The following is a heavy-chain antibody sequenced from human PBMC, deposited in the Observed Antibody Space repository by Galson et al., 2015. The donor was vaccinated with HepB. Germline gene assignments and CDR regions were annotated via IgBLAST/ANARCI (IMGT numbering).Heavy chain of an antibody. CDR3: ARDRVVAGGGHWFDP. CDR2: INEDGSEK. V-gene: IGHV3-7*01. Sequence: SLRLSCAASGFTFSRYSISWVRQAPGKGLEWVANINEDGSEKYYVDSVKGRFTISRDNAKNSLYLQMNSLRAEDTAIYYCARDRVVAGGGHWFDPWGQGTLVTVSS. CDR1: GFTFSRYS. D-gene: IGHD6-13*01. J-gene: IGHJ5*02.